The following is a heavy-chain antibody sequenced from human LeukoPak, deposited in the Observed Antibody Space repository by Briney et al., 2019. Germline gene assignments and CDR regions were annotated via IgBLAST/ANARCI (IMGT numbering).Heavy chain of an antibody. V-gene: IGHV1-69*13. CDR1: GGTFSSYA. CDR2: IIPIFGTA. J-gene: IGHJ5*02. CDR3: TRHFWSGLNWFDP. Sequence: SVKVSCKASGGTFSSYAISWVRQAPGQGLEWMGGIIPIFGTANYAQKFQGRVTITADESTSTAYMELSSLRSEDTAVYYCTRHFWSGLNWFDPWGQGTLVTVSS. D-gene: IGHD3-3*02.